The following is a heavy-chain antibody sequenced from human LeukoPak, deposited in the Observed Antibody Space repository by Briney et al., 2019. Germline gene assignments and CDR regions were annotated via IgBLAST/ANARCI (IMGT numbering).Heavy chain of an antibody. D-gene: IGHD3-22*01. V-gene: IGHV4-31*03. CDR1: GGSISSGGYY. CDR2: IYYSGST. Sequence: PSETLPLTCTVSGGSISSGGYYWSWIRQHPGKGLEWIGYIYYSGSTYYNPSLKSRVTISVDTSKNQFSLKLSSVTAADTAVYYCARTYDSSGTLDYWGQGTLVTVSS. J-gene: IGHJ4*02. CDR3: ARTYDSSGTLDY.